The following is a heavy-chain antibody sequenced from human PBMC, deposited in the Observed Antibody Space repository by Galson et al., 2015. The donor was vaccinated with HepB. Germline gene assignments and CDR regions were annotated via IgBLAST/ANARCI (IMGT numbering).Heavy chain of an antibody. CDR3: ARRPYYDILTGYYAKGGFDY. CDR2: IIPIFGTA. J-gene: IGHJ4*02. V-gene: IGHV1-69*06. CDR1: GGTFSSYA. Sequence: SVKVSCKASGGTFSSYAISWVRQAPGQGLEWMGGIIPIFGTANYAQKFQGRVTITADKSTSTAYMELSSLRSEDTAVYYCARRPYYDILTGYYAKGGFDYWGQGTLVTVSS. D-gene: IGHD3-9*01.